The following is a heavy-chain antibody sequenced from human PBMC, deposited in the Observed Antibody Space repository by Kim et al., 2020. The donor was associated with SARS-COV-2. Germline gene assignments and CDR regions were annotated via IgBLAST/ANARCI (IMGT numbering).Heavy chain of an antibody. CDR2: ISYDGSNK. J-gene: IGHJ4*02. CDR1: GFTFSSYA. Sequence: GGSLRLSCAASGFTFSSYAMHWVRQAPGKGLEWVAVISYDGSNKYYADSVKGRFTISRDNSKNTLYLQMNSLRAEDTAVYYCARGGNRIAEAGKFDYWGQGTLVTVSS. D-gene: IGHD6-13*01. V-gene: IGHV3-30-3*01. CDR3: ARGGNRIAEAGKFDY.